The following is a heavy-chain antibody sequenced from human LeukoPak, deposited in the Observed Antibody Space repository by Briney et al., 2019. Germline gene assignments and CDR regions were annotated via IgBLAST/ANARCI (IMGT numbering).Heavy chain of an antibody. D-gene: IGHD2-15*01. V-gene: IGHV1-2*02. CDR1: GYTFTGYY. CDR3: AREEPIVVVVAASLGAFDI. Sequence: GASVRVSCKASGYTFTGYYMHWVRQAPGQGLEWMGWINPNSGGTNYAQKFQGRVTMTRDTSISTAYMELSRLRSDDTAVYYCAREEPIVVVVAASLGAFDIWGQGTMVTVSS. CDR2: INPNSGGT. J-gene: IGHJ3*02.